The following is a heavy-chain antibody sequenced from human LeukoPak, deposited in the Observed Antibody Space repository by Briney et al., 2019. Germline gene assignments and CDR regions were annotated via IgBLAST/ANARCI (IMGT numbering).Heavy chain of an antibody. J-gene: IGHJ4*02. CDR2: IYPGDSDT. D-gene: IGHD5-24*01. CDR1: GYSFTSYW. V-gene: IGHV5-51*01. Sequence: GESLKISCKGSGYSFTSYWIGWVRQMPGKGLEWTGIIYPGDSDTRYSPSFQGQVTISADKSISTAYLQWSSPKASDTAMYYCARQRVEMATAPIGDFDYWGQGTLVTVSS. CDR3: ARQRVEMATAPIGDFDY.